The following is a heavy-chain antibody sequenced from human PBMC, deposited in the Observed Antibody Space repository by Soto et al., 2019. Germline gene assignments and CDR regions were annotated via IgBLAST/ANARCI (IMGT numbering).Heavy chain of an antibody. Sequence: GGSLRLSCAASGFTFDGYAMHWVRQAPGKGLEWVSGISWNSGNICYADSVKGRFTISRDNAKNSLYLQMNSLRAEDTAVYYCARARDDSSGYYYDYNDYWGQGTLVTVSS. CDR3: ARARDDSSGYYYDYNDY. CDR1: GFTFDGYA. V-gene: IGHV3-9*01. CDR2: ISWNSGNI. D-gene: IGHD3-22*01. J-gene: IGHJ4*02.